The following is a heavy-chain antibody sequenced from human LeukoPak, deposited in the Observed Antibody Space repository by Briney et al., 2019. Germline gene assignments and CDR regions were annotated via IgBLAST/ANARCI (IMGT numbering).Heavy chain of an antibody. D-gene: IGHD3-3*01. J-gene: IGHJ5*02. V-gene: IGHV4-4*07. CDR3: VRVRRVLRFLEWSTWFDP. CDR2: IYTSGST. Sequence: SETLSLTCTVSGGSISSYYWSWIRQPAGKGLEWIGRIYTSGSTNYNPSLKSRVTMSVDTSKNQFSLKLSSVTAADTAVYYCVRVRRVLRFLEWSTWFDPWGQGTLVTVSS. CDR1: GGSISSYY.